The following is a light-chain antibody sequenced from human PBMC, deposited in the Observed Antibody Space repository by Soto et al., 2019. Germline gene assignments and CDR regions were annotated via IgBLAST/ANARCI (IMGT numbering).Light chain of an antibody. CDR3: QQFIDGWT. Sequence: IQRTQSPSTLSSSLGDRVTITCRASQSINNRLAWYQQMPGKAPNLPIYDASSLESGGPSRFRGSGSETEFTLTISGLQPDDFATYYCQQFIDGWTFGQWTKLDIK. CDR1: QSINNR. CDR2: DAS. V-gene: IGKV1-5*01. J-gene: IGKJ1*01.